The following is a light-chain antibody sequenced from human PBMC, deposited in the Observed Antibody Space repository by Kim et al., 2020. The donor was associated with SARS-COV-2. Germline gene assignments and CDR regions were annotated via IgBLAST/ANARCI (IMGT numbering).Light chain of an antibody. CDR2: YDS. CDR1: NLGSKS. Sequence: APGKTARITCGGNNLGSKSVPWYQQKPGQAPVLVIYYDSDRPSGIPERFSGSNSGNTATLTISRVEAGDEADYYCQVWDSSSDHRVFGGGTKLTVL. J-gene: IGLJ3*02. CDR3: QVWDSSSDHRV. V-gene: IGLV3-21*04.